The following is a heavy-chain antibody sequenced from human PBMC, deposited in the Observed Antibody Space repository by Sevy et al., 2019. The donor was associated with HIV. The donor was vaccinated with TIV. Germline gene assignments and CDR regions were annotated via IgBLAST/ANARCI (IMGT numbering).Heavy chain of an antibody. J-gene: IGHJ4*02. CDR1: GFTFSSHG. CDR3: ARDSGYSINWYPAY. Sequence: GGSRLSCAASGFTFSSHGMHWVRQAPGKGLEWVAVISYDGSYKSYGDSGKGRFTISRDDSKNTLYLQMNSLGPEDTAVYYCARDSGYSINWYPAYWGQGTLVTVSS. D-gene: IGHD6-13*01. CDR2: ISYDGSYK. V-gene: IGHV3-30*03.